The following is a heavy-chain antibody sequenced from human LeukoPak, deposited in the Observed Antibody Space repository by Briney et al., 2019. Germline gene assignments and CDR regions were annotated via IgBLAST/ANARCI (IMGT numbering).Heavy chain of an antibody. V-gene: IGHV4-59*01. D-gene: IGHD1-14*01. CDR2: IYYSGNT. Sequence: SETLSLTCTVSGGSISSYYWSWIRQPPGKGLEWIGYIYYSGNTNYNPSLKSRVTISVDTSKNQFSLKLSSVTAADTAVYYCARGVLSESTTYYFDYWGQGTLVTVSS. CDR1: GGSISSYY. CDR3: ARGVLSESTTYYFDY. J-gene: IGHJ4*02.